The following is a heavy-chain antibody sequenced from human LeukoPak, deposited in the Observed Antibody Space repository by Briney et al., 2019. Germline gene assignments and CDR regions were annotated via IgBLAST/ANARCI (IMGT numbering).Heavy chain of an antibody. CDR1: GGSISSSSHY. CDR3: YRNWNYGGTDDY. J-gene: IGHJ4*02. V-gene: IGHV4-39*07. CDR2: IYYSGST. Sequence: SETLSLTCTVSGGSISSSSHYWGWIRQPPGKGMEWIGSIYYSGSTYYNPSLKSRVTISVDTSKNQFSLKLSSVTAADTAVYYCYRNWNYGGTDDYWGQGTLVTVSS. D-gene: IGHD1-7*01.